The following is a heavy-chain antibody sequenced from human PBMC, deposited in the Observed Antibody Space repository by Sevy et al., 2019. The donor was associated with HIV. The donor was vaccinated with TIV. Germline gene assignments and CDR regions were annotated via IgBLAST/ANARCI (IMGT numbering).Heavy chain of an antibody. CDR3: ARESLAVAGIGYYFHS. J-gene: IGHJ4*02. V-gene: IGHV3-33*01. D-gene: IGHD6-19*01. Sequence: GGSLRLSCAASGLSFNGYGMHWVRQAPGKGLEWLALIWYDGTNKEYADPVKGRFTISRDNSENTLYLQMNSLRAEDTAVYYCARESLAVAGIGYYFHSWGQGTLVTVSS. CDR2: IWYDGTNK. CDR1: GLSFNGYG.